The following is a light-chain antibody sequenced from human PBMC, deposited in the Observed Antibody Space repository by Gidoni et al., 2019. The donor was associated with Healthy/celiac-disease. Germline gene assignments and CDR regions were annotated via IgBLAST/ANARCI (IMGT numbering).Light chain of an antibody. J-gene: IGKJ5*01. V-gene: IGKV3-20*01. Sequence: EIVLTQSPGTLSLSPGERATLSCRASQSVSSSYLAWYQQKPGQAPRLLIYGASSRATGIPDRCSGSGSGTDFTLTISRLEPEDFAVYYCQQYGSSVSITFGQGTRLEIK. CDR2: GAS. CDR1: QSVSSSY. CDR3: QQYGSSVSIT.